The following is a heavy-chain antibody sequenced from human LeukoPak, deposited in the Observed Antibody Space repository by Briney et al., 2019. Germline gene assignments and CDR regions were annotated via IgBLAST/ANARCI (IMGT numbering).Heavy chain of an antibody. V-gene: IGHV3-23*01. Sequence: TGGSLRLSCAASGFTFSSYAMSWVRQAPGKGLEWVSAISGSGGSTYYADSVKGRFIIFRDNSKNTLYLQMNSLRAEDTAVYYCANPWRREVNPWGQGTLVTVSS. CDR2: ISGSGGST. CDR3: ANPWRREVNP. CDR1: GFTFSSYA. D-gene: IGHD5-12*01. J-gene: IGHJ5*02.